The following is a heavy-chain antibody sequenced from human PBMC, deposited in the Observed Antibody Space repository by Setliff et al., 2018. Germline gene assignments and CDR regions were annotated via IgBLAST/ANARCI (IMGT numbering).Heavy chain of an antibody. V-gene: IGHV1-69*13. J-gene: IGHJ4*02. CDR3: ARDSQLGFYYFDS. Sequence: GASVKVSCKASGDTLTTYAIHWVRQAPGQGLEWMGMIIPIFGSPHYAQRFQDRVIMTADVSTRTAYMDLSSLRSEDTAIYYCARDSQLGFYYFDSWGRGTLVTVSS. CDR2: IIPIFGSP. D-gene: IGHD1-1*01. CDR1: GDTLTTYA.